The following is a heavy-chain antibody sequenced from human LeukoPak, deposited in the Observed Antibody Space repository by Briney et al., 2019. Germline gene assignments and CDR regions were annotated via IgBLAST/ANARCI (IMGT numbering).Heavy chain of an antibody. D-gene: IGHD5-24*01. V-gene: IGHV5-51*01. CDR1: GYSFTTYW. Sequence: GESLKISCKGSGYSFTTYWIAWVRQMPGRGLEWMGIISPDDSETRYSPSFQGQVTISVDKSITTAYLQWGSLKASDTAMYYCTRSPRDGYHDSFDIWGQGTMVTVFS. CDR3: TRSPRDGYHDSFDI. J-gene: IGHJ3*02. CDR2: ISPDDSET.